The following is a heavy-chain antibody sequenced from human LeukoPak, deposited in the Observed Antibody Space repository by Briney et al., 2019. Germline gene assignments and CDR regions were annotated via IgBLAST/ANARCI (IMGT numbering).Heavy chain of an antibody. CDR1: GFTFDEHA. J-gene: IGHJ6*02. V-gene: IGHV3-23*01. Sequence: PGGSLRLSCAASGFTFDEHAMNWVRQAPGKGLEWVSVISGSGGTTYYADSVKGRFTISRDSSKNTLYLQMNSLRAEDTAVYYCAKVSGGGLYYDGMDVWGQGTTVTVSS. CDR2: ISGSGGTT. CDR3: AKVSGGGLYYDGMDV. D-gene: IGHD1-14*01.